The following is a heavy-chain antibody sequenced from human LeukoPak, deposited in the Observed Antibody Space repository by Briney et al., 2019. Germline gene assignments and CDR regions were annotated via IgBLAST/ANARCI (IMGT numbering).Heavy chain of an antibody. Sequence: ASVKVSCKASGYTFTSYDINWVRQATGQGLEWMGWMNPNSGNTGYAQKFQGRVTMTRNTSISTAYMELSSLRSEDTGVYYCARRGTMVRGVVNHYYMDVWGKGTTVTVSS. D-gene: IGHD3-10*01. CDR1: GYTFTSYD. CDR3: ARRGTMVRGVVNHYYMDV. CDR2: MNPNSGNT. J-gene: IGHJ6*03. V-gene: IGHV1-8*01.